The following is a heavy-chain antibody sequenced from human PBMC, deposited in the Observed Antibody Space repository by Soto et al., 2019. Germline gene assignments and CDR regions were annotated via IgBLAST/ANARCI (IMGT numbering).Heavy chain of an antibody. V-gene: IGHV1-18*01. CDR2: ISAYNGNT. CDR1: GYTFTSYG. CDR3: ARVVVVPAAIYYYYYMDV. Sequence: ASVKVSCKASGYTFTSYGISWVRQAPGQGLEWMGWISAYNGNTDYAQKLQGRVTMTTDTSTSTAYMELRSLRSDDTAVYYCARVVVVPAAIYYYYYMDVGGKGTTVPVSS. D-gene: IGHD2-2*01. J-gene: IGHJ6*03.